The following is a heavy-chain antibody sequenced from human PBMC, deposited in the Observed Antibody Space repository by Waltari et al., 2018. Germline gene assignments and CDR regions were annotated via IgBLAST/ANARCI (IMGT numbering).Heavy chain of an antibody. J-gene: IGHJ4*02. Sequence: QLKLQESGPGLVKPSETLSLTCTVSGGSISSSSYYWGWIRQPPGKGLEWIGSIYYSGSTYYNPSLKSRVTISVDTSKNQFSLKLSSVTAADTAVYYCARLLGYCSGGSCYIIDYWGQGTLVTVSS. V-gene: IGHV4-39*07. D-gene: IGHD2-15*01. CDR1: GGSISSSSYY. CDR2: IYYSGST. CDR3: ARLLGYCSGGSCYIIDY.